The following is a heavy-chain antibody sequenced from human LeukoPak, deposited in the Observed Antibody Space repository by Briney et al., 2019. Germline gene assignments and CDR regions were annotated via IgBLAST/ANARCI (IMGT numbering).Heavy chain of an antibody. CDR1: GYTFTSYG. CDR2: TSAYNGNT. J-gene: IGHJ4*02. Sequence: GASVTVSCKASGYTFTSYGISWVRQAPGQGLEWMGWTSAYNGNTNYAQKLQGRVTMTTDTSTSTAYMELRSLRSDDTAVYYCARVSFGPITMVRGANDYWGQGTLVTVSS. D-gene: IGHD3-10*01. CDR3: ARVSFGPITMVRGANDY. V-gene: IGHV1-18*01.